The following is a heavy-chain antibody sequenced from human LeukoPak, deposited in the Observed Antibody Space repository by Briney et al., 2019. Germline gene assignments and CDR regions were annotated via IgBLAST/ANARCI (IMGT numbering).Heavy chain of an antibody. Sequence: ASVKVSCKASGYTFTSYDINWVRQATGQGLEWMGWMNPNSGNTGYAQKFQGRVTMTRNTSISTAYMELSSLRSEDTAVYYCARGQIEFYRGSYGWVDYWGQGTLVTVSS. CDR3: ARGQIEFYRGSYGWVDY. CDR1: GYTFTSYD. CDR2: MNPNSGNT. V-gene: IGHV1-8*01. D-gene: IGHD1-26*01. J-gene: IGHJ4*02.